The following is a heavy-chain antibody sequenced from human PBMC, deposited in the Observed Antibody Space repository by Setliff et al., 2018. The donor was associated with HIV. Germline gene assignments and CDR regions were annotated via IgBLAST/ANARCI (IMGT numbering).Heavy chain of an antibody. CDR1: GYTFTGYY. Sequence: SVKVSCKASGYTFTGYYIYWVRQAPGQGLEWMGWINSYDGNTNYEQKFQGRVTMTTDTSTTSAYLELRSLRPDDTAVYFCARNKLSDAFDVWGPGTMVTVSS. CDR3: ARNKLSDAFDV. V-gene: IGHV1-18*04. D-gene: IGHD1-1*01. J-gene: IGHJ3*01. CDR2: INSYDGNT.